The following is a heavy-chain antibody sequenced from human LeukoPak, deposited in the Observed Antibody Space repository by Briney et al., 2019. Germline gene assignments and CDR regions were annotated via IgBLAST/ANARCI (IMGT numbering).Heavy chain of an antibody. Sequence: ASVKVSCKASGYTCTGCYMHWVRQAPGQGLEWMGWINPNSGGTNYAQKFQGWVTMTRDTSISTAYMELSRLRSDDTAVYYCARAGRGYSYGYDYWGQGTLVTVSS. CDR1: GYTCTGCY. J-gene: IGHJ4*02. V-gene: IGHV1-2*04. CDR2: INPNSGGT. CDR3: ARAGRGYSYGYDY. D-gene: IGHD5-18*01.